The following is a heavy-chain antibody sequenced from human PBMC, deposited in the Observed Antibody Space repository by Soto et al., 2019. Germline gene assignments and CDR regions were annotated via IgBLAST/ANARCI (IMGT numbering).Heavy chain of an antibody. CDR1: GFTVSSNY. CDR2: IYSGGST. V-gene: IGHV3-53*01. Sequence: GESLKISCAASGFTVSSNYMSWVRQAPGKGLEWVSVIYSGGSTYYADSVKGRFTISRDNSKNTLYLQMNSLRAEDTAVYYCARDRIVVVPAAMFDYYGMDVWGQGTTVTVSS. D-gene: IGHD2-2*01. CDR3: ARDRIVVVPAAMFDYYGMDV. J-gene: IGHJ6*02.